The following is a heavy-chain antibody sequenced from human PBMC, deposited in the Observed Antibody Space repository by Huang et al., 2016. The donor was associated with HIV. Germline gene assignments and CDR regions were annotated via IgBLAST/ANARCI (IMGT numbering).Heavy chain of an antibody. CDR1: GYTFADYF. D-gene: IGHD5-12*01. CDR2: LNPKNGAT. V-gene: IGHV1-2*02. CDR3: TRDGVAPDEEFDY. Sequence: QVQLVQSGAEVKKPGASVKVSCKPSGYTFADYFIHWVRPAPGQGLEWMAWLNPKNGATNYAQKFLGRVTVTGDTSINTAYMEFSGLTSDDTANYYCTRDGVAPDEEFDYWGQGTLIIVSS. J-gene: IGHJ4*02.